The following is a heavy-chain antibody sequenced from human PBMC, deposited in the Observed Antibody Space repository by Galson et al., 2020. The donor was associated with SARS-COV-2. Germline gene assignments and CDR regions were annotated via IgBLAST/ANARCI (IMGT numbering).Heavy chain of an antibody. V-gene: IGHV3-30*02. J-gene: IGHJ4*02. D-gene: IGHD2-15*01. CDR1: EFTFSNYG. CDR3: AKDPGYCSGGSCPAFARGFHY. Sequence: GGSLRLSCAASEFTFSNYGMHWVRQAPGKGLEWVAFIHYDGSNIYYGDSVKGRFTISRDNSKNTLYLQMTSLRPEDTAVYYCAKDPGYCSGGSCPAFARGFHYWGQGTQVTVSS. CDR2: IHYDGSNI.